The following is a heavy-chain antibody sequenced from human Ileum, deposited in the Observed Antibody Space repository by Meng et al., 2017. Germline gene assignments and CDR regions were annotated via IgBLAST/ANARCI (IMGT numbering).Heavy chain of an antibody. J-gene: IGHJ4*02. V-gene: IGHV3-21*01. CDR1: GFSFISYS. Sequence: GESLKISCVASGFSFISYSMNWVRQAPGKGLEWVSSISSGSDYIYYADSVKGRFTPSRDNAKNSVYLQMNSLRVEDTAVYYCVRSGGVSTAMITRYYDHWGQGTLVTVSS. CDR3: VRSGGVSTAMITRYYDH. D-gene: IGHD5-18*01. CDR2: ISSGSDYI.